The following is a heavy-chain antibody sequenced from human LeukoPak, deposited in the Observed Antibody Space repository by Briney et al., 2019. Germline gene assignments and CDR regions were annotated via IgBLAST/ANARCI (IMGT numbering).Heavy chain of an antibody. CDR1: GYSFTSYW. J-gene: IGHJ6*02. Sequence: GESLKISCKGSGYSFTSYWIGWVRQMPGKGLEWMGIIYPRDSDTRYSPSFQGQITISADKSISTAYLQWSSLKASDTAMYYCARVSDTAMDHYYYYGMDVWGQGTTVTVSS. CDR2: IYPRDSDT. D-gene: IGHD5-18*01. CDR3: ARVSDTAMDHYYYYGMDV. V-gene: IGHV5-51*01.